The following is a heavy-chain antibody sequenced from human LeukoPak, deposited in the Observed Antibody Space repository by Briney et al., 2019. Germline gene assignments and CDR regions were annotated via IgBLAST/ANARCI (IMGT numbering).Heavy chain of an antibody. CDR1: GFTFDDYA. D-gene: IGHD6-19*01. Sequence: GGSLRLSCAASGFTFDDYAMHWVRQAPGKGLEWVSGISWNSGSIGYADSVKGRFTISRDNAKNSLYLQMNSLRAEDTALYYCAKEFDSSGFDYWGQGTLVTVSS. J-gene: IGHJ4*02. V-gene: IGHV3-9*01. CDR3: AKEFDSSGFDY. CDR2: ISWNSGSI.